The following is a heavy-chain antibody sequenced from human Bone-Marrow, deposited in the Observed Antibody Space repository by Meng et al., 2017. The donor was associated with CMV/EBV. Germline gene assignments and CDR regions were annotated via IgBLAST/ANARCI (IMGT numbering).Heavy chain of an antibody. Sequence: QVQLVQSGAEVKKPGASVKVSCKASGHTFADYYINWVRQAPGQGLEWMGWINPNSGGTNYAQKFQGRVTMTRDTTDSIVYMEVINLRSDDTAVYYCARAGGGSYPFDYWGQGTLVTVSS. D-gene: IGHD1-26*01. CDR1: GHTFADYY. J-gene: IGHJ4*02. CDR2: INPNSGGT. CDR3: ARAGGGSYPFDY. V-gene: IGHV1-2*02.